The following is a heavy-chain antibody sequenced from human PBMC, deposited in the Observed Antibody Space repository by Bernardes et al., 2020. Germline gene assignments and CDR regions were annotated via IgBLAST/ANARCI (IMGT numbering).Heavy chain of an antibody. J-gene: IGHJ4*02. D-gene: IGHD2-8*01. CDR1: GFNFSNYR. CDR2: ISGVGSYT. V-gene: IGHV3-48*02. CDR3: ARGSLFYHNDEAPFHY. Sequence: GSLRLSCIASGFNFSNYRMSWVRQAPGEGLEWLSHISGVGSYTYYTDSVTARFTISRDNAKNSLYLQMNSLRDEDTAVYYCARGSLFYHNDEAPFHYWGQGTLVTVSS.